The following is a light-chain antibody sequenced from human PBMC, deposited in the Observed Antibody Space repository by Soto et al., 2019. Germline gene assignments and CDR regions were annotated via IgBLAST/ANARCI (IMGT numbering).Light chain of an antibody. V-gene: IGKV3-11*01. Sequence: DIVLTQSPATLSTSAGERATLSCRASQNIGTYLDWYQQKPGQAPRLLIFDASTRATGTPARFSGSGSGTDFTLTISSLQPEDVALYYCLQRSAWPLTFGHGTKVDLK. CDR1: QNIGTY. CDR2: DAS. J-gene: IGKJ3*01. CDR3: LQRSAWPLT.